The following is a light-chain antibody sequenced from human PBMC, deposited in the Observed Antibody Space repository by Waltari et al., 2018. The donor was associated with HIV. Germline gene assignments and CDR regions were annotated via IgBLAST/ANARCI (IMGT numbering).Light chain of an antibody. J-gene: IGLJ2*01. CDR1: SSDIGAYDS. V-gene: IGLV2-8*01. CDR2: EVS. CDR3: SSYGDNIRVL. Sequence: QSALTQPPSASGSLGQSVTISCTGSSSDIGAYDSVSWFQQHPNNAPKLLLYEVSKLPSGVPDRFSGSRSGETAVLSVSGLQPDDTAAYFCSSYGDNIRVLFGGGTNLTVL.